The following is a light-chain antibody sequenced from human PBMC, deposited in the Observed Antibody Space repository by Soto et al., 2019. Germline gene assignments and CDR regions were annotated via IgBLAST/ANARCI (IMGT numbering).Light chain of an antibody. CDR1: QDIKNY. J-gene: IGKJ4*01. V-gene: IGKV1-33*01. CDR3: QHYDNRPPLT. CDR2: DAS. Sequence: DIQMTQSPSSLSASVGDRVTITCQASQDIKNYLNWYQQKPGKAPKLLIYDASNLETGVPSRFSGARSGTDFTLTISSLQPEDFATYFCQHYDNRPPLTFGGGTKVEFK.